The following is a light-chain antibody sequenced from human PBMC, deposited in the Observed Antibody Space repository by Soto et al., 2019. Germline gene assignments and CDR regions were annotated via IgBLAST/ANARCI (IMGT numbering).Light chain of an antibody. CDR2: GAS. J-gene: IGKJ3*01. Sequence: DIVMTQSPATLSVSPGERATLSCRASQSVSSNLAWYQQKPGQAPRLLVYGASTRATGIPARFSGSGSGTEFILTISILQSEDFALYYGQQYNNWPSFTFGPGTKVDIK. CDR1: QSVSSN. CDR3: QQYNNWPSFT. V-gene: IGKV3-15*01.